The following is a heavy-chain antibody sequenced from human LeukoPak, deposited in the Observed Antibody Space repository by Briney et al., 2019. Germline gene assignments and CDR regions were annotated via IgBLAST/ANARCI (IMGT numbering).Heavy chain of an antibody. V-gene: IGHV3-66*01. Sequence: GGSLRLSCAASGFTVSSSVMSWVRQAPVKGLEWVSVIYQGGSTYYADSVQGRFTISRDNSENTLYLQMNSLRADDTAVYYCASRLGSGWYDYWGQGTLVTVSS. D-gene: IGHD6-19*01. CDR3: ASRLGSGWYDY. J-gene: IGHJ4*02. CDR2: IYQGGST. CDR1: GFTVSSSV.